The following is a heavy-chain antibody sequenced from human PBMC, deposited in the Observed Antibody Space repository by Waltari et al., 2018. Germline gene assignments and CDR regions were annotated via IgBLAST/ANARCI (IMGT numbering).Heavy chain of an antibody. V-gene: IGHV3-21*01. J-gene: IGHJ4*02. D-gene: IGHD4-4*01. Sequence: EVQLVESGGGLVKPGGSLRLSCAASGFTFSSYSMNWVRQAPGKGLEWVTSISSSSSYIYYADSVKGRFTISRDNAKNSLYLQMNSLRAEDTAVYYCARRVTPAGDYWGQGTLVTVSS. CDR2: ISSSSSYI. CDR1: GFTFSSYS. CDR3: ARRVTPAGDY.